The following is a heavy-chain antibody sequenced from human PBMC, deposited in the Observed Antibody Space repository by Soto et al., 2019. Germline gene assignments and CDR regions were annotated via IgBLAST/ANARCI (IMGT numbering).Heavy chain of an antibody. J-gene: IGHJ4*02. CDR1: GGSISSYY. V-gene: IGHV4-59*01. CDR3: ARDYYGSAMADY. D-gene: IGHD3-10*01. Sequence: QVQLQESGPGLVKPSETLSLTCTVSGGSISSYYWSWIRQPPGKGLEWIGYIYYSGSTNYNPSLKSRVTISVDTSKNQFSLKLSSVTAADTAVYYCARDYYGSAMADYWGQGTLVTVSS. CDR2: IYYSGST.